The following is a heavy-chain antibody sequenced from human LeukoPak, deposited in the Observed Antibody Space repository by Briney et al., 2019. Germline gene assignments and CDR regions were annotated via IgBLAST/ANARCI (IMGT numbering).Heavy chain of an antibody. CDR2: IHYSGST. CDR1: GGAISSYY. Sequence: SETLSLTCTVSGGAISSYYWSWVRQPPGKGVEGIGYIHYSGSTNYNPSLKSRVTISVDTSKNQFSLKLSSVTAADTAVYYCARASVTYYYYYYMDVWGKGTTVTVSS. D-gene: IGHD4-11*01. J-gene: IGHJ6*03. V-gene: IGHV4-59*01. CDR3: ARASVTYYYYYYMDV.